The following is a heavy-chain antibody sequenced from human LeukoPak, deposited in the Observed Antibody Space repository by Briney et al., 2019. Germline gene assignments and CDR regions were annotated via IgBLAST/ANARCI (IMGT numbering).Heavy chain of an antibody. CDR2: ISSSSSSYI. Sequence: PGGSLRLSCAASGFTVSSNYMSWVRQAPGKGLEWVSSISSSSSSYIYYADSVKGRFTISRDNAKNSLYLQMNSLRAEDTAVYYCARAFYCGGDCYSSRWGQGTLVTVSS. J-gene: IGHJ4*02. V-gene: IGHV3-21*01. D-gene: IGHD2-21*02. CDR3: ARAFYCGGDCYSSR. CDR1: GFTVSSNY.